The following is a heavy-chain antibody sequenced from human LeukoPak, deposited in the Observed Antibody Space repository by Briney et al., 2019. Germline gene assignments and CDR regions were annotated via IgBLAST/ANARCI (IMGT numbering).Heavy chain of an antibody. V-gene: IGHV3-23*01. CDR1: GFTFSSYA. J-gene: IGHJ4*02. D-gene: IGHD6-19*01. CDR2: ISGSGAST. CDR3: AKVKYSSGTTYYFDY. Sequence: GGSLRLSCAASGFTFSSYAMSWVRQAPGKGREWVSAISGSGASTYYADSVKGRFTISRDNSKDTLYLQMSSLRAEDTAVYYCAKVKYSSGTTYYFDYWGQGTLVTVSS.